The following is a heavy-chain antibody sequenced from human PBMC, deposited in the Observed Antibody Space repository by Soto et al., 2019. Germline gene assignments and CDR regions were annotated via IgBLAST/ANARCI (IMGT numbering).Heavy chain of an antibody. Sequence: GGSLRLSCAASGFTFSSNWMHWVRQAPGKGLVWVSRINSVGSTTSYADSVKGRFTISRDNANNTLYLQMNSLRAEDTAVYYCARDKMSVATIGWDQGTLVTVSS. D-gene: IGHD5-12*01. CDR2: INSVGSTT. V-gene: IGHV3-74*01. J-gene: IGHJ4*02. CDR1: GFTFSSNW. CDR3: ARDKMSVATIG.